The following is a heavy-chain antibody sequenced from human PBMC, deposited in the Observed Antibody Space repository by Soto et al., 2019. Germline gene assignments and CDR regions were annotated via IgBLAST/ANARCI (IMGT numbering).Heavy chain of an antibody. CDR3: AHSRIAAPGLFDY. CDR2: IYWDDNK. J-gene: IGHJ4*02. Sequence: SGPTLVNPTQTPTLTCTFSGFSLSTSGVGVGWIRQPPGKALEWLALIYWDDNKRYSPSLKSRLIITKDTSKNQVVLTVTNMDPVDTATYYCAHSRIAAPGLFDYWGQGTLVTVSS. CDR1: GFSLSTSGVG. D-gene: IGHD6-13*01. V-gene: IGHV2-5*02.